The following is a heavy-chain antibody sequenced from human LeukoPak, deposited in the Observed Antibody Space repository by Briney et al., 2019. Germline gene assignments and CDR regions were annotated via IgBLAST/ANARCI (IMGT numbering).Heavy chain of an antibody. CDR2: ITSSGRTA. CDR3: ARGFGYGGSSLDY. Sequence: GGSLRLSCAAYKFTFSSYTMNWVRQAPGRGLEWVSSITSSGRTAFYADSVTGRFTISRDNSKNTLYLQMGSLRADDMAVYYCARGFGYGGSSLDYWGQGTLVTVSS. V-gene: IGHV3-48*01. CDR1: KFTFSSYT. J-gene: IGHJ4*02. D-gene: IGHD4-23*01.